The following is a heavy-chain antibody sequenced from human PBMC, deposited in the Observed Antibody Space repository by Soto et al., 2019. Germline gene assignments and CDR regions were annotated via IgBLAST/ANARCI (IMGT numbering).Heavy chain of an antibody. CDR1: GFTFSRYA. J-gene: IGHJ4*02. CDR3: ARSRNGAVPDSINF. Sequence: GGSLRLSCAASGFTFSRYAMHWVRQAPGEGLEWVAVISGDGSGKYYGDSVKGRFTVSRDNSNNTLYLSMTSLRPDDTAVFYCARSRNGAVPDSINFWGQGTLVTVSS. V-gene: IGHV3-30-3*01. D-gene: IGHD2-8*01. CDR2: ISGDGSGK.